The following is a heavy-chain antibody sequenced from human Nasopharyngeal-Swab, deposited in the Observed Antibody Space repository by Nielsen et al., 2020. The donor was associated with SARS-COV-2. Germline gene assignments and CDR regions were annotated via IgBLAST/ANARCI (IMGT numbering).Heavy chain of an antibody. D-gene: IGHD3-22*01. CDR1: GGSISSYY. CDR3: ARGSGYYDSSGYSDY. J-gene: IGHJ4*02. Sequence: SETLSLTCTVSGGSISSYYWSWIRQPPGKGLEWIGYLYYCVSTNYNPSLKSRVTISVDTSKNKFSLKLSSVTAADTAVYYCARGSGYYDSSGYSDYWGQGTLVTVSS. V-gene: IGHV4-59*13. CDR2: LYYCVST.